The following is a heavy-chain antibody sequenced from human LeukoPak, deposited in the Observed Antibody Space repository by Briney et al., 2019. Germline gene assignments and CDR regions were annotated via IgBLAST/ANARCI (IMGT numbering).Heavy chain of an antibody. V-gene: IGHV4-39*01. J-gene: IGHJ5*02. CDR2: INYSGKT. CDR3: AKRAAGKNWFDP. Sequence: SETLSLTCTVSGGSISSVGYYWGWIRQPPGKGLEWIASINYSGKTYNSPSLKSRVTISVDTSKNQFSLRLYSVTAADTAVYYCAKRAAGKNWFDPWGQGTLVTVSS. CDR1: GGSISSVGYY. D-gene: IGHD6-25*01.